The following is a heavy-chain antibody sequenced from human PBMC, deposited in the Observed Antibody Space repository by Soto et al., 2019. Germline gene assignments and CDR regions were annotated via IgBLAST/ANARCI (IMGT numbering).Heavy chain of an antibody. CDR3: ARAKTEYSGSWIRGGDYFDY. J-gene: IGHJ4*02. Sequence: GASVKVSCKASGYTFTSYYMHWVRQAPGQGLEWMGIINPSGGSTSYAQKFQGRVTMTRDTSTSTVYMELSSLRSEDTAVYYCARAKTEYSGSWIRGGDYFDYWGQGTLGAVSS. CDR1: GYTFTSYY. CDR2: INPSGGST. D-gene: IGHD6-13*01. V-gene: IGHV1-46*01.